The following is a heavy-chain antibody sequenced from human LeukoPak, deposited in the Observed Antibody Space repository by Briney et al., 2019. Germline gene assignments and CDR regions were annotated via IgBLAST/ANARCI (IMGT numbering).Heavy chain of an antibody. CDR1: GGTFSSYA. CDR2: IIPILGIA. D-gene: IGHD2-2*01. Sequence: SVKVSCKASGGTFSSYAISWVRQAPGQGLEWMGRIIPILGIANYAQKFQGRVTITADKSTSTAYMELSSLRSEDTAVYYCARDWIVVVPAATPFGFDYWGQGTLVTVSS. V-gene: IGHV1-69*04. CDR3: ARDWIVVVPAATPFGFDY. J-gene: IGHJ4*02.